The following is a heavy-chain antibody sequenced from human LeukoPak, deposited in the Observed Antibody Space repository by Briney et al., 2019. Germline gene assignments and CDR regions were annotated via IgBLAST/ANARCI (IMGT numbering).Heavy chain of an antibody. CDR2: IRYDGSNK. Sequence: PGGSLRLSCAASGFTFSSYGMHWVRQAPGKGLEWVAFIRYDGSNKYYADSVKGRLTISRDNSKNTLYLQMNSLRAEDTAVYYCARIDVDTATDFDYWGQGTLVTVSS. CDR1: GFTFSSYG. J-gene: IGHJ4*02. CDR3: ARIDVDTATDFDY. V-gene: IGHV3-30*02. D-gene: IGHD5-18*01.